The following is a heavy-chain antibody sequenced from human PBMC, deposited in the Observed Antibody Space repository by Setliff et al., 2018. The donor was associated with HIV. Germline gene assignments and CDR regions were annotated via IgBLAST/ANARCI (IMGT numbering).Heavy chain of an antibody. CDR1: GGSISSGEYS. CDR3: ASVGLHGDPSTGYYFYMDV. V-gene: IGHV4-61*09. J-gene: IGHJ6*03. D-gene: IGHD4-17*01. Sequence: SETLSLTCTVSGGSISSGEYSWSWIRQPAGKGLEWLGHIDTTGSTTYNPTLKSRVTISVDTSKNQFSLRLSPVTAADTAVYFCASVGLHGDPSTGYYFYMDVWGKGTTVTVSS. CDR2: IDTTGST.